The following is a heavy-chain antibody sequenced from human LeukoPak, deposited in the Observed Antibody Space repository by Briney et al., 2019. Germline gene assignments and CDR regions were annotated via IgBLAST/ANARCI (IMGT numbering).Heavy chain of an antibody. CDR1: GYTFTGYY. J-gene: IGHJ4*02. CDR2: INPNSGGT. D-gene: IGHD2-15*01. CDR3: ARASVGYCSGGSCYPGVY. Sequence: ASVKVSRKASGYTFTGYYMHWVRQAAGQGLEWMGRINPNSGGTNYAQKFQGRVTMTRDTSISTAYMELSRLRSDDTAVYYCARASVGYCSGGSCYPGVYWGQGTLVTVSS. V-gene: IGHV1-2*06.